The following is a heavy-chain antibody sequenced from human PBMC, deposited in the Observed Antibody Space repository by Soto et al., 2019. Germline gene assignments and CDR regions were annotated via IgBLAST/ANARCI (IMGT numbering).Heavy chain of an antibody. V-gene: IGHV1-46*03. CDR3: ARPTIAVAGPDAFDI. CDR1: GGTFSSYA. CDR2: IIPSGGTT. Sequence: GASVKVSCKASGGTFSSYAISWVRQAPGQGLEWMGIIIPSGGTTNYAQKFQGRVTMTRDTSTSTVYMELSSLRSEDTAVYYCARPTIAVAGPDAFDIWGQGTMVTVSS. J-gene: IGHJ3*02. D-gene: IGHD6-19*01.